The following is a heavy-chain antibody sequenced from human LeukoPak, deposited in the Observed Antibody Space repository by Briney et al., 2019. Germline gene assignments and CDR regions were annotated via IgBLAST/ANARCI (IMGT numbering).Heavy chain of an antibody. CDR1: VGSFSGYY. Sequence: SETLSLTCAVYVGSFSGYYWSWIRQPPGKGLEWIGEINHSGSTNYNSSLKSRVTISVDTSKNQFSLKLSSVTAADTAVYYCASFYYDILTGYPNYFDYWGQGTLVTVSS. CDR2: INHSGST. V-gene: IGHV4-34*01. J-gene: IGHJ4*02. D-gene: IGHD3-9*01. CDR3: ASFYYDILTGYPNYFDY.